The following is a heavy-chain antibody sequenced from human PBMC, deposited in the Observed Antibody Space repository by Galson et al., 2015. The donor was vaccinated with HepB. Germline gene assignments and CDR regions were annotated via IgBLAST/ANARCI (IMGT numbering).Heavy chain of an antibody. CDR3: AKDRLLWFGGERNYGMDV. CDR2: ISYDGSNK. V-gene: IGHV3-30*18. CDR1: GFTFSSYG. D-gene: IGHD3-10*01. J-gene: IGHJ6*02. Sequence: LRLSCAASGFTFSSYGMHWVRQAPGKGLEWVAVISYDGSNKYYADSVKGRFTISRDNSKNTLYLQMNSLRAEDTAVYYCAKDRLLWFGGERNYGMDVWGQGTTVTVSS.